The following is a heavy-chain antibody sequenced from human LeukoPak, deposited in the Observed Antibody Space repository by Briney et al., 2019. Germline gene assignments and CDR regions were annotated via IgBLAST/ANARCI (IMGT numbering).Heavy chain of an antibody. CDR1: GFTFSSYA. J-gene: IGHJ1*01. D-gene: IGHD3-10*01. V-gene: IGHV3-23*01. Sequence: GGSLRLSCAASGFTFSSYAMSWVRQAPGKGLEWVSAISGSGGSTYYADSVKGRFTISRDNSKNTLYLQMNSLRADDTAVYYCARGGNMVRGLRGYFQHWGQGTLITVSS. CDR3: ARGGNMVRGLRGYFQH. CDR2: ISGSGGST.